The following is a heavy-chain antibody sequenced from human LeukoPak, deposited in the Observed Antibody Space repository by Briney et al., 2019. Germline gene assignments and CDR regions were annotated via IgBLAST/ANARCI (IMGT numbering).Heavy chain of an antibody. CDR3: ARGYCSGGSCYAIDAFDI. D-gene: IGHD2-15*01. Sequence: PGGSLRLSCAASGFTFSSYWMHWVRQAPGKGLVWVSRINTDGSITSYADSVKGRFTISRDNAKNTLYLQMNSLRAEDTAVYYCARGYCSGGSCYAIDAFDIWGQGTMVTVSS. V-gene: IGHV3-74*01. J-gene: IGHJ3*02. CDR2: INTDGSIT. CDR1: GFTFSSYW.